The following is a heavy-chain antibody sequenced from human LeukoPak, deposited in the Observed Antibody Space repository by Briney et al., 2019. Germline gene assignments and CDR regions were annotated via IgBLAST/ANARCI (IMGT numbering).Heavy chain of an antibody. Sequence: ASVKVSCKGSGYTLSNHAFSWVRQAPGQGLEWMGGIIPIFGTANYAQKFQGRVTITADESTSTAYMELSSLRSEDTAVYYCASSEEAYYYYYRMDVWGQGTTVTVSS. CDR1: GYTLSNHA. J-gene: IGHJ6*02. V-gene: IGHV1-69*13. CDR2: IIPIFGTA. CDR3: ASSEEAYYYYYRMDV.